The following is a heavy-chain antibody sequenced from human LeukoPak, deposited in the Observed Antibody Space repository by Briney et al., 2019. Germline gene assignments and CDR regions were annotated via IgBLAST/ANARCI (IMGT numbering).Heavy chain of an antibody. D-gene: IGHD2-8*01. J-gene: IGHJ3*02. CDR2: INHSGST. V-gene: IGHV4-39*07. CDR1: GGSVSSSSYY. CDR3: ARVIVLNWTFDI. Sequence: SETLSLTCTVSGGSVSSSSYYWSWIRQPPGKGLEWIGEINHSGSTNYNASLKSRVTISVDTSKNEFSLKLSSVTAADTAVYYCARVIVLNWTFDIWGRGTMVTVSS.